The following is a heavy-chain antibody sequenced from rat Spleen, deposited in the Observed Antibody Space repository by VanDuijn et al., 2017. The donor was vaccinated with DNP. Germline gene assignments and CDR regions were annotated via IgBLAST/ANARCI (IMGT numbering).Heavy chain of an antibody. D-gene: IGHD1-7*01. J-gene: IGHJ2*01. Sequence: EVLLQESGPGLVKPSQSLSLTCSVTGLSITNNFKWTWIRKFPGNKLEWMGYVTKAGTTDYNPSLKSRLSITTDTSKNQFFLQVNSMTTEDTATYYCAIQWGVFDYWGQGVPVTVSS. CDR3: AIQWGVFDY. CDR2: VTKAGTT. CDR1: GLSITNNFK. V-gene: IGHV3-3*01.